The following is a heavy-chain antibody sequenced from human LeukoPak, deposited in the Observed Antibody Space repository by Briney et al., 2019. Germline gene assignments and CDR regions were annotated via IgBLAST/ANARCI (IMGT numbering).Heavy chain of an antibody. J-gene: IGHJ4*02. CDR3: ARVPYSSGWYYFDY. Sequence: GRSLRLSCAASGFTFSSYAMHWVHQAPGKGLEWVAVISYDGSNKYYADSVKGRFTISRDNSKNTLYLQMNSLRAEDTAVYYCARVPYSSGWYYFDYWGQGTLVTVSS. CDR2: ISYDGSNK. CDR1: GFTFSSYA. D-gene: IGHD6-19*01. V-gene: IGHV3-30*04.